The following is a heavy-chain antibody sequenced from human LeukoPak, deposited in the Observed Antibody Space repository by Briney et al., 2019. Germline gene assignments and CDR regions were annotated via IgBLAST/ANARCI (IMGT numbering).Heavy chain of an antibody. CDR3: ARHAVASFDY. D-gene: IGHD6-19*01. J-gene: IGHJ4*02. CDR1: GGSISSSSYY. Sequence: PSETLSLTCTVSGGSISSSSYYWGWIRQPPGKGLEWIGSIYYSGGTYYNPSLKSRVTISVDTSKNQFSLKLSSVTAADTAVYYCARHAVASFDYWGQGTLVTVSS. V-gene: IGHV4-39*01. CDR2: IYYSGGT.